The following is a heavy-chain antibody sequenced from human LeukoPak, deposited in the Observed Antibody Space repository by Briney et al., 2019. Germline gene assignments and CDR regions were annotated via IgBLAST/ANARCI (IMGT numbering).Heavy chain of an antibody. V-gene: IGHV1-46*01. D-gene: IGHD4-17*01. J-gene: IGHJ4*02. CDR1: GYTFTSYY. CDR2: INPSGGST. CDR3: ARDYGDYVLSY. Sequence: GASVKVSCKASGYTFTSYYMHWVRQAPGQGLEWMGIINPSGGSTSYAQKFQGRVTTTRDTSTSTVYMELSSLRSEDTAVYYCARDYGDYVLSYWGQGTLVTVSS.